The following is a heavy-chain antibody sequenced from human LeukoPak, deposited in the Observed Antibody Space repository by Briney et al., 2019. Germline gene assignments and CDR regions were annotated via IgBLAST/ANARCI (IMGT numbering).Heavy chain of an antibody. J-gene: IGHJ4*02. CDR3: ARMFDY. CDR1: GPSISSDDYY. V-gene: IGHV4-61*02. CDR2: IYNSGTT. Sequence: SETLSLTCTVSGPSISSDDYYWTWIRQPAGKGLEWIGRIYNSGTTNYNPSLKSRVTMSLDTSKKQFSLNLNSVTAADTAVYYCARMFDYWGQGTLVTVSS.